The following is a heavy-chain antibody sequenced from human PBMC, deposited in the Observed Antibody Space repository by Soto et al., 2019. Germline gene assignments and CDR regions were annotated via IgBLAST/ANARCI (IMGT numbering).Heavy chain of an antibody. V-gene: IGHV3-23*01. J-gene: IGHJ6*04. D-gene: IGHD3-3*01. CDR3: AKSGGDFWSGYYPPQGDV. CDR1: GFTFSSYA. Sequence: GGSLRLSCAASGFTFSSYAMSWVRQAPGKGLEWVSAISGSGGSTYYADSVKGRFTISRDNSKNTLYLQMNSLRAEDTAVYYCAKSGGDFWSGYYPPQGDVWGKGTTVTVSS. CDR2: ISGSGGST.